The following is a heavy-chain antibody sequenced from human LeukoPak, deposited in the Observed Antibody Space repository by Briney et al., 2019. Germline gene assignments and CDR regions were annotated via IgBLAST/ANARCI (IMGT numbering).Heavy chain of an antibody. CDR3: ARGVRAIFGVVIFYYGMDV. CDR2: INAGNGNT. CDR1: GYTFTSYA. D-gene: IGHD3-3*01. Sequence: ASVKVSCKASGYTFTSYAMHWVRQAPGQRLEWMGWINAGNGNTKYSQKFQGRVTITRDTSASTAHMELSSLRSEDTAVYYCARGVRAIFGVVIFYYGMDVWGQGTTVTVSS. J-gene: IGHJ6*02. V-gene: IGHV1-3*01.